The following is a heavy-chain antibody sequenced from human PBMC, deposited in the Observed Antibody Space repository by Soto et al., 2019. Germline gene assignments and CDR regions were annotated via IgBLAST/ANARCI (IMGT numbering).Heavy chain of an antibody. J-gene: IGHJ4*02. D-gene: IGHD3-10*01. V-gene: IGHV4-34*01. CDR1: GGSFSHYF. CDR3: ARIVSSGSYFPFDY. Sequence: PSETLSLTCAVYGGSFSHYFWSWVRQPPGKGLEWIGEINHSGSTNYNPSLKSRVAISIDTSKNQFSLRLSSVTAADTAMYYCARIVSSGSYFPFDYWGQGTVVT. CDR2: INHSGST.